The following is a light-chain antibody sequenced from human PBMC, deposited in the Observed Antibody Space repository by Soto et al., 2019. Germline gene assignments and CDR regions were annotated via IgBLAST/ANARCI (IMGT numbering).Light chain of an antibody. J-gene: IGKJ5*01. CDR1: QSVSYK. V-gene: IGKV3-15*01. CDR2: DTS. Sequence: EMVMTQSPATLSVSPGDRATLSCRASQSVSYKLAWYQQKPGQPPRLLIYDTSTRANGIPARFSGSGSGTEFTLPISRLQSEDFAVYYCQQYNNWPPITFGQGTRLEIK. CDR3: QQYNNWPPIT.